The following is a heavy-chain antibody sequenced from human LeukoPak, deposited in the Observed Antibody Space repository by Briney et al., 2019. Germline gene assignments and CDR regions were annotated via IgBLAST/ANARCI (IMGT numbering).Heavy chain of an antibody. J-gene: IGHJ6*02. D-gene: IGHD2-21*02. CDR2: IIPIFGTA. Sequence: SVKVSCKASGGTFSSYAISWVRQAPGQGLEWMGGIIPIFGTANYAQKFQGRVTITADESTSTAYMELSSLRSEDTAVYYCARDDSGGDCDNYYYGMDVWGQGTTVTVSS. CDR3: ARDDSGGDCDNYYYGMDV. V-gene: IGHV1-69*13. CDR1: GGTFSSYA.